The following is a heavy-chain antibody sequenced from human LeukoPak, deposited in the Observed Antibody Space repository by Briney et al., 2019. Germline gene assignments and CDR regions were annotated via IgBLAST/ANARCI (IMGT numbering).Heavy chain of an antibody. V-gene: IGHV1-2*02. CDR3: ARCGVLGDFDY. D-gene: IGHD3-10*02. Sequence: VASVKVSCKTSGYTFTGYYMHWVRQAPGHGLEWMGWINPNSGGTNYAQRFQGRVTITTDTSASTAYMELSSLKSEDTAVYFCARCGVLGDFDYWGQGTLVAVSS. CDR1: GYTFTGYY. J-gene: IGHJ4*02. CDR2: INPNSGGT.